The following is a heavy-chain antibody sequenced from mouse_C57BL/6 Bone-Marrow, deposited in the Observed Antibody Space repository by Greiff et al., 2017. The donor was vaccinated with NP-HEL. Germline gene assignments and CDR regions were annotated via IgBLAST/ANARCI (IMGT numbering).Heavy chain of an antibody. D-gene: IGHD2-1*01. CDR1: GYSITSGYY. V-gene: IGHV3-6*01. J-gene: IGHJ1*03. CDR2: IRYDGSN. CDR3: ARDSIYYGNYWYFDV. Sequence: EVQLVESGPGLVKPSQSLSLTCSVTGYSITSGYYWNWIRQFPGNKLEWMGYIRYDGSNNYNPSLKNRTSITLDTSKNPFFLKLNSVTTEDTATYYCARDSIYYGNYWYFDVWGTGTTVTVSS.